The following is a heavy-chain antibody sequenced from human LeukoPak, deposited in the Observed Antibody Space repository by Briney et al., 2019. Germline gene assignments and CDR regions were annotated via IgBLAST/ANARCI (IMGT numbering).Heavy chain of an antibody. CDR3: ARESSGYYFDY. J-gene: IGHJ4*02. CDR2: IYSGGST. V-gene: IGHV3-53*01. Sequence: GGSLRLSCAASGFTFSSYWMIWVRQAPGKGLEWVSVIYSGGSTDYADSVKGRFTISRDNSKNTLYLQMNSLRVEDTAVYYCARESSGYYFDYWGQGTLVTVSS. D-gene: IGHD6-25*01. CDR1: GFTFSSYW.